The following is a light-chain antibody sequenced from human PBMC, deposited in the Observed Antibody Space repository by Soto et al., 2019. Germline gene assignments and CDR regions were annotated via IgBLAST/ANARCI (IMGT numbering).Light chain of an antibody. V-gene: IGLV2-14*01. CDR1: SSDVGGYNY. CDR3: SSYTSSSTPLYV. Sequence: QSALTQPASVSGSHGQSITISCTGTSSDVGGYNYVSWYQQHPGKAPKLMIYDVSNRPSGVSNRFSGSKSGNTASLTISGLQAEDEADYYCSSYTSSSTPLYVFGTGTKVTVL. J-gene: IGLJ1*01. CDR2: DVS.